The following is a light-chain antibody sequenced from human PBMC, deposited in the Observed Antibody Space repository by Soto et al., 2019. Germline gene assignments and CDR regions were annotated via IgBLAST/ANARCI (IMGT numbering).Light chain of an antibody. J-gene: IGKJ5*01. CDR1: QSVTSRY. Sequence: EIVLTQSPGTLSLSPGESATLSCRVSQSVTSRYLAWYQQKTGQAPRLLIYGESNRATGIPERFSGSGSGTDLNLTISSLEPEDFAVYYCQKYGTSPITFGQGTRLEIK. V-gene: IGKV3-20*01. CDR3: QKYGTSPIT. CDR2: GES.